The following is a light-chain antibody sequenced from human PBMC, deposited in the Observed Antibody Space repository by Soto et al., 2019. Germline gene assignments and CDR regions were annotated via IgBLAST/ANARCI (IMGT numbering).Light chain of an antibody. CDR2: AAA. J-gene: IGKJ4*01. Sequence: DIQMTQSPSSLSASVGDTITISCRASQNIERYLNWYQHKQGKAPQLLMFAAANLESGVPSRFSGSGSGTDFTLTISSLQPEDFAVYYCQPYNNWPLTFGGGTKLDIK. CDR3: QPYNNWPLT. CDR1: QNIERY. V-gene: IGKV1-39*01.